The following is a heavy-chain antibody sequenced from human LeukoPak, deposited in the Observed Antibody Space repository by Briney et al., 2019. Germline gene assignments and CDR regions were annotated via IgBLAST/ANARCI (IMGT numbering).Heavy chain of an antibody. Sequence: SETLSLTCTVPGGSISSYYWSWIRQPAGKGLEWIGRIYTSGSTNYNPSLKSRVTMSVDMSKNQFSLKLSSVTAADTAVCYCARTGGSYYWFDPWGQGTLVTVSS. CDR3: ARTGGSYYWFDP. V-gene: IGHV4-4*07. D-gene: IGHD1-26*01. CDR2: IYTSGST. CDR1: GGSISSYY. J-gene: IGHJ5*02.